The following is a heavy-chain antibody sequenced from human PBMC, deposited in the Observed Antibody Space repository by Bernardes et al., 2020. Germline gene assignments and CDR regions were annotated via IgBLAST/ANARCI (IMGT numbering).Heavy chain of an antibody. Sequence: SGPTLGKPTQTLTLTCTFSGFSLSTSGVGVGWIRQPPGKALEWLVLIYWDDDKRYSPSLKSRLTITKDTSKNQVVLTMTNMDPVDTATYYCAHRRSLLGTLDYWGQGTLVTVSS. CDR1: GFSLSTSGVG. CDR2: IYWDDDK. V-gene: IGHV2-5*02. J-gene: IGHJ4*02. D-gene: IGHD1-26*01. CDR3: AHRRSLLGTLDY.